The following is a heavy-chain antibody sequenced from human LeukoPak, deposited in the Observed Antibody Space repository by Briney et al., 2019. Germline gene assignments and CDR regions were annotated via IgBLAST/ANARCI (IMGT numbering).Heavy chain of an antibody. CDR2: INSDGSST. Sequence: GGSLRLSCAASGFTFSDYWMHWVRQAPGKGLVWVSRINSDGSSTDYADSVKGRFTISRDNAKNTLYLQMNSLRAEDTAVYYCARGYRPNWGSTVGDYWGQGTLVTVSS. CDR3: ARGYRPNWGSTVGDY. J-gene: IGHJ4*02. V-gene: IGHV3-74*01. CDR1: GFTFSDYW. D-gene: IGHD7-27*01.